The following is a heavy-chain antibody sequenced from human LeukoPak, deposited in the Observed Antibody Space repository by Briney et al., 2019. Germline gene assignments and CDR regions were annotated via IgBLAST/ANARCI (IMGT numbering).Heavy chain of an antibody. D-gene: IGHD6-13*01. CDR2: ISGSGGST. Sequence: GGSLRLSCAASGFTFSSYAMSWVRQAPGKGLEWVSAISGSGGSTYYADSVKGRFTISRDNSKNTLYLQMNSLRAEDTAVYYCAKGAAAGLYYYGMDVWSKGTTVTVSS. CDR3: AKGAAAGLYYYGMDV. V-gene: IGHV3-23*01. CDR1: GFTFSSYA. J-gene: IGHJ6*04.